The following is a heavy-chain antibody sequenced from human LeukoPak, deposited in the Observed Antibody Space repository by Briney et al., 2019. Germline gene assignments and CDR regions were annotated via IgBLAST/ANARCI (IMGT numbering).Heavy chain of an antibody. Sequence: PSETLSLTCTVSGGSISSYYWSWTRQPAGKGLEWIGRIYTSGSTNYNPSLTSRVTMSVDTSKNQFSLKLSSVTAADTAVYYCARDNPFGGVVGNDYWGQGTLVTVSS. D-gene: IGHD3-16*02. CDR1: GGSISSYY. CDR3: ARDNPFGGVVGNDY. V-gene: IGHV4-4*07. CDR2: IYTSGST. J-gene: IGHJ4*02.